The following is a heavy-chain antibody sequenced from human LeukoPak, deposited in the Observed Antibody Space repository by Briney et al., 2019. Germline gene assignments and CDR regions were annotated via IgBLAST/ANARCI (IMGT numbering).Heavy chain of an antibody. V-gene: IGHV3-49*04. J-gene: IGHJ6*02. CDR1: GFTFGDYA. Sequence: PGGSLRLSCTASGFTFGDYAMSWVRQAPGKGPEWVGFISSKAYGGTTEYAASVKGRFTISRDDSKSIAYLQMDSLKTEDTALYYCAKAARSYYYYGMDVWGQGTTVTVSS. CDR3: AKAARSYYYYGMDV. CDR2: ISSKAYGGTT.